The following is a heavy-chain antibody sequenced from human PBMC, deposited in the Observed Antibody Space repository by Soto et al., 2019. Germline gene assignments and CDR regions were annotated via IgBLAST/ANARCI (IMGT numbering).Heavy chain of an antibody. CDR2: ISGSGGST. J-gene: IGHJ4*02. CDR3: AKDLSGRSVLIVYANHVSFDY. V-gene: IGHV3-23*01. Sequence: EVQLLESGGGLVQPGGSLRLSCAASGFTFSSYAMSWVRQAPGKGLEWVSAISGSGGSTYYADSVKGRFTISRDNSKNTLYLQMNSLRAEDTAVYYCAKDLSGRSVLIVYANHVSFDYWGQGTLVTVSS. CDR1: GFTFSSYA. D-gene: IGHD2-8*01.